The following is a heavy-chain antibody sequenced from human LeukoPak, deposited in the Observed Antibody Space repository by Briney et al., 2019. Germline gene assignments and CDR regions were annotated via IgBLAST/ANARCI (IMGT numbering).Heavy chain of an antibody. D-gene: IGHD1-26*01. J-gene: IGHJ6*03. CDR1: GYTFTSYD. Sequence: ASVKVSCKASGYTFTSYDINWVRQATGQGLEWMGWMNPNSGNTGYAQKFQGRVTITRNTSISTAYMELSSLRSEDTAVYCCARGPRFPLAGSYPYYYYYYMDVWGKGTTVTVSS. CDR3: ARGPRFPLAGSYPYYYYYYMDV. V-gene: IGHV1-8*03. CDR2: MNPNSGNT.